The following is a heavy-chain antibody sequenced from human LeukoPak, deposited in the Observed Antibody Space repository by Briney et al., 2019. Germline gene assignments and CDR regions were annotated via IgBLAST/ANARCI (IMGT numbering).Heavy chain of an antibody. CDR2: ISSSSSYI. J-gene: IGHJ4*02. CDR3: AKDPGARGYVLY. Sequence: GGSLRLSCAASGFTFSSYSMNWVRQAPGKGLEWVSSISSSSSYIYYADSVKGRFTISRDNSKNTLYLQMNSLRAEDTAVYYCAKDPGARGYVLYWGQGTLVTVSS. V-gene: IGHV3-21*04. CDR1: GFTFSSYS. D-gene: IGHD2-8*02.